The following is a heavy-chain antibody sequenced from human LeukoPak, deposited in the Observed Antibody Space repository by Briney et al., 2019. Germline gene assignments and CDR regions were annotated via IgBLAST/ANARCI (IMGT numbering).Heavy chain of an antibody. V-gene: IGHV4-59*01. J-gene: IGHJ5*02. CDR2: ICYSGST. CDR3: ARGRCGGGISNNWFDP. CDR1: GGSINSYY. Sequence: SETLSLTCTVSGGSINSYYWRWIRQPPGKGLEWVGYICYSGSTNYNPSLKSRVTISVHTSKNQFSLKLSSVTAADTAVYYCARGRCGGGISNNWFDPWGQGTLVTVSS. D-gene: IGHD2-15*01.